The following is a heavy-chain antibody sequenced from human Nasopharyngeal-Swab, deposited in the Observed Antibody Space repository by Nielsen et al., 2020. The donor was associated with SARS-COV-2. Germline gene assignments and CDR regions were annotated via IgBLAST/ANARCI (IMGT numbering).Heavy chain of an antibody. CDR2: IYHSGST. CDR3: ARVSPYYYMDV. J-gene: IGHJ6*03. V-gene: IGHV4-38-2*02. Sequence: QAPGKGLEWIGSIYHSGSTYYNPSLKSRVTISVDTSKNQFSLKLSSVAAADTAVYYCARVSPYYYMDVWGKGTTVTVSS.